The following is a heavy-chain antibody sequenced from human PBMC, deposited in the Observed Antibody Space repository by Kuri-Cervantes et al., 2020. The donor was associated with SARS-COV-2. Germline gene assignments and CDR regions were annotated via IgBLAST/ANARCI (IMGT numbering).Heavy chain of an antibody. CDR3: ARGTGYDFWSGLDYYFDY. J-gene: IGHJ4*02. V-gene: IGHV4-30-2*06. CDR1: GGSVTSAGYS. D-gene: IGHD3-3*01. Sequence: LRLSCVVSGGSVTSAGYSWNWIRQSPGKALEWLGFISHSGSTEYTPFLKSRLAISVDKAKNQASLKVTSVSAADTAVYYCARGTGYDFWSGLDYYFDYWGQGITVTVSS. CDR2: ISHSGST.